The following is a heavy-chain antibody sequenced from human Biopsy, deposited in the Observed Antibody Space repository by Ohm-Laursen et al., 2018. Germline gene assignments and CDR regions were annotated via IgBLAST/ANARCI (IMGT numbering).Heavy chain of an antibody. Sequence: SDTLSLTCTVSGDSISSDFWSWIRQTPGKGLEWIGYISYTGDTNYNPSLESRITISLDTSKNQFSLMLSFVTAADTAVYYCARSNGYGDYRFDDWGQGTLVTVAS. CDR1: GDSISSDF. CDR3: ARSNGYGDYRFDD. J-gene: IGHJ4*02. V-gene: IGHV4-59*07. CDR2: ISYTGDT. D-gene: IGHD4-11*01.